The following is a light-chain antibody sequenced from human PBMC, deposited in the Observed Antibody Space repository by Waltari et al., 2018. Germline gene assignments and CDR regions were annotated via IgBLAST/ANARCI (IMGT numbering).Light chain of an antibody. CDR2: DNS. J-gene: IGLJ1*01. V-gene: IGLV1-40*01. Sequence: QSVLTQPPSVSGAPGQRVTISCTGSSSNIGAGYDVHWYQQLPGTAPKLLIYDNSNRPSGVPARFPGSKSGTSASLAITGLQAEDEADYYCQSSDSSLSLYVFGTGTMVTVL. CDR1: SSNIGAGYD. CDR3: QSSDSSLSLYV.